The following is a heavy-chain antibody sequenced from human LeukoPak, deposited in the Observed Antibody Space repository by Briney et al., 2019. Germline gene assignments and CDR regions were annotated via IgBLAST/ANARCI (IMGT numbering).Heavy chain of an antibody. V-gene: IGHV3-33*06. J-gene: IGHJ4*02. CDR2: IWYDGSNK. D-gene: IGHD2-2*01. CDR1: GFTFSSYG. Sequence: GGSLRLSCAASGFTFSSYGMHWVRQAPGKGLEWVAVIWYDGSNKYYADSVKGQFTISRDNSKNTLYLQMNSLRAEDTAVYYCAKDQQDCSSTSCYYPLDYWGQGTLVTVSS. CDR3: AKDQQDCSSTSCYYPLDY.